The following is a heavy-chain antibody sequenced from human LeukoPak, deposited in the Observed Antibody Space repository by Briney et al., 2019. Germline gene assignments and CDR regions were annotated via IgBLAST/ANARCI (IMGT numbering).Heavy chain of an antibody. Sequence: ASVTVSCTVSGYTLTELSMHWVRQAPGKGLEWMGGFYPEDGETIYAQKFQGRVTMTEDTSTDTAYMELSSLRSEDTAVYYCATCKTPDYYYYMDVWGKGTTVTVSS. V-gene: IGHV1-24*01. J-gene: IGHJ6*03. CDR3: ATCKTPDYYYYMDV. CDR1: GYTLTELS. CDR2: FYPEDGET.